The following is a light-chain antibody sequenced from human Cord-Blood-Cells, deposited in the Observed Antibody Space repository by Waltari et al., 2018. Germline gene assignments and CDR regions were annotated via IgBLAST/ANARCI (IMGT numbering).Light chain of an antibody. V-gene: IGKV3-20*01. CDR2: GAS. CDR1: QSVSSSY. CDR3: QQYGSSPRT. Sequence: EIVLTQSPGTLSLSQGERATLSCRASQSVSSSYFAWYQQKPGQAPRLLIYGASSRATGIPDRFSGSGSGTDFTLTISRLEPEDFAVYYCQQYGSSPRTFGQGTKVEIK. J-gene: IGKJ1*01.